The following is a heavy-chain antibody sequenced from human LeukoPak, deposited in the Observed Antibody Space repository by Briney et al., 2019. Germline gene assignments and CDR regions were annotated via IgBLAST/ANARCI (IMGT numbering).Heavy chain of an antibody. CDR1: GYTFTSYA. CDR3: ARDGSGDDRFDY. CDR2: INAGNGNT. Sequence: GASVKVSCKASGYTFTSYAMHWVRQAPGQRLEWMGWINAGNGNTKYSQKFQGRVTITRDTSASTAYMELSSLRSEDTAVYYCARDGSGDDRFDYWGQGTLVTVSS. D-gene: IGHD1-26*01. V-gene: IGHV1-3*01. J-gene: IGHJ4*02.